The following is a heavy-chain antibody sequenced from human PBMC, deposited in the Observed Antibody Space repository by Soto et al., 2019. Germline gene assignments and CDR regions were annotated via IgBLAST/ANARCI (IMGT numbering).Heavy chain of an antibody. D-gene: IGHD1-26*01. Sequence: QVQLVESGGGVVQPGRSLRLSCAASGFTFSSYGMHWVRQAPGKGLEWVAVIWYDGSNKYYADSVKGRFTISRDNSKNTLYLQMNSLRAEDTAVYYCARDSRGGSYYYMDVWGKGTTVTVSS. CDR1: GFTFSSYG. V-gene: IGHV3-33*01. CDR3: ARDSRGGSYYYMDV. J-gene: IGHJ6*03. CDR2: IWYDGSNK.